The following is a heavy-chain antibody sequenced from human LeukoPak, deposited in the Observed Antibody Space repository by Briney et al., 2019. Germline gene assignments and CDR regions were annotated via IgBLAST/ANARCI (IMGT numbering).Heavy chain of an antibody. J-gene: IGHJ3*02. CDR2: ISGSGGST. V-gene: IGHV3-23*01. Sequence: GGSLRLSCAASGFIFSSYAMSWVRQAPGKGLEWVSAISGSGGSTYYADSVKGRFTISRDNSKNTLYLQMNSLRAEDTAVYYCARTSDVVGMGYDSSGYYRPDAFDIWGQGTMVTVSS. D-gene: IGHD3-22*01. CDR1: GFIFSSYA. CDR3: ARTSDVVGMGYDSSGYYRPDAFDI.